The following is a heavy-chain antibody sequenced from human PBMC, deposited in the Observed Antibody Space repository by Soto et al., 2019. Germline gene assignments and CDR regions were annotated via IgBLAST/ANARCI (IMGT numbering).Heavy chain of an antibody. CDR3: ARQPYDSSGYYYGA. D-gene: IGHD3-22*01. CDR2: MYSSRNT. J-gene: IGHJ5*02. Sequence: QLQLQESGPGLVKPSETLSLTCTVSAGSIIRSNYYWGWIRQPPGKGLEWIGSMYSSRNTYYNPSLKSRVTISVDTSKNQFSLKLTSVTAADTAVYYCARQPYDSSGYYYGAWGQGTLVTVSS. V-gene: IGHV4-39*01. CDR1: AGSIIRSNYY.